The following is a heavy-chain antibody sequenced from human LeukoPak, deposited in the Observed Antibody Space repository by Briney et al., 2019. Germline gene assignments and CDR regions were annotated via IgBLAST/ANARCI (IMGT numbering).Heavy chain of an antibody. V-gene: IGHV3-21*01. CDR1: GFTFSSYS. J-gene: IGHJ5*02. CDR3: ARDVMKYQLLSWFDP. D-gene: IGHD2-2*01. Sequence: PGGSLRLSCAASGFTFSSYSMNWVRQAPGKGLEWVSSISSSSSYIYYADSVKGRFTISRDNAKNSLYLQMNSLRAEDTAVYYCARDVMKYQLLSWFDPWGQGTLVTVSS. CDR2: ISSSSSYI.